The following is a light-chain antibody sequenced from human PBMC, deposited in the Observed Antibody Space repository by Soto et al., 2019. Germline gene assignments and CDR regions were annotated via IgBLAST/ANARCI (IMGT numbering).Light chain of an antibody. CDR2: EVT. Sequence: QSVLTQPPSVSGSPGQSIAISCTGTRSDVGAYNYVSWYQQHPGKAPKLMISEVTNRPSGVSGRFSGSKSGNTASLTISGLQAEDEADYYCSSFTSRFTFVFGTGTKVTV. V-gene: IGLV2-14*01. J-gene: IGLJ1*01. CDR3: SSFTSRFTFV. CDR1: RSDVGAYNY.